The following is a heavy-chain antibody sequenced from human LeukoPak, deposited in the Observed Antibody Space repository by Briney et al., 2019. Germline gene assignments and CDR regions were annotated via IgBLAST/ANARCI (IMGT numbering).Heavy chain of an antibody. CDR1: GGSISSYY. CDR3: ARGGIAARRPTIYYYYYYMDV. Sequence: SETLSVTCTVSGGSISSYYWSWIRQPPGKGLEWIGYIYYSGSSNYNPSLKSRVTISVDTSKNQFSLKLSSVTAADTAVYYCARGGIAARRPTIYYYYYYMDVWGKGTTVTVSS. CDR2: IYYSGSS. D-gene: IGHD6-6*01. V-gene: IGHV4-59*01. J-gene: IGHJ6*03.